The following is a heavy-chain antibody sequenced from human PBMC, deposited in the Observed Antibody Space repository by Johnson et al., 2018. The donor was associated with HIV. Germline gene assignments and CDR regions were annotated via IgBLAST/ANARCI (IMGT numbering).Heavy chain of an antibody. D-gene: IGHD3-22*01. CDR3: ARDGMIEGTFDI. Sequence: QVQLVESGGGVVQPGRSLRLSCAASGFTFSSYAMHWVRQAPGKGLEWVAVISYDGSNKYYADSVKGRFTISRDNSKNSLYLQMNSLRAEDTAVYYCARDGMIEGTFDIWGQGTMVTVSS. V-gene: IGHV3-30-3*01. CDR1: GFTFSSYA. CDR2: ISYDGSNK. J-gene: IGHJ3*02.